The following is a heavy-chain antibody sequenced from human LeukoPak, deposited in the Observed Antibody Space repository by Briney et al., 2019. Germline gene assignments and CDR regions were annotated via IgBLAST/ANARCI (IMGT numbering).Heavy chain of an antibody. CDR3: ARHSLHSNYATGGIDY. D-gene: IGHD4-11*01. V-gene: IGHV4-59*08. Sequence: SETLSLTCTVSGGSISSYYWSWIRQPPGKGLEWTGYISYSGSTSYNSSLKSRVTISVDTSKNQFSLKLTSVTAADTAVYYCARHSLHSNYATGGIDYWGQGTLVTVSS. CDR2: ISYSGST. J-gene: IGHJ4*02. CDR1: GGSISSYY.